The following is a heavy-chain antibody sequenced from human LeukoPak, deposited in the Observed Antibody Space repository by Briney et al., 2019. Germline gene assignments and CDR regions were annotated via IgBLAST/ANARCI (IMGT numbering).Heavy chain of an antibody. CDR1: GFTFSNYW. D-gene: IGHD3-10*01. CDR2: ISGSGGST. CDR3: AKGREYYYGSGSYVDY. Sequence: GGSLRLSCVVSGFTFSNYWMAWVRQAPGKGLEWVSAISGSGGSTYYADSVKGRFTISRDNSKNTLYLQMNSLRAEDTAVYYCAKGREYYYGSGSYVDYWGQGTLVTVSS. J-gene: IGHJ4*02. V-gene: IGHV3-23*01.